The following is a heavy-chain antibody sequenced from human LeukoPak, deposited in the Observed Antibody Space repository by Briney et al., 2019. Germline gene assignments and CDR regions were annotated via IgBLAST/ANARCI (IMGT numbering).Heavy chain of an antibody. CDR1: GFTFSSYA. CDR3: AKDYGGSSGWYYFDY. V-gene: IGHV3-23*01. Sequence: PGGSLRLSCAASGFTFSSYAMSWVRQAPGKGLEWVSAISGSGGSTYYADSVKGRFTISRDNSKNTLYLQMNSLRAEDTAVYYCAKDYGGSSGWYYFDYWGQGTLVTVSS. J-gene: IGHJ4*02. CDR2: ISGSGGST. D-gene: IGHD6-19*01.